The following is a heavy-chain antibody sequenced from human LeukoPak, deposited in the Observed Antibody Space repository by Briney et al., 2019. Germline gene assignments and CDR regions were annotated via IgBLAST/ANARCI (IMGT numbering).Heavy chain of an antibody. CDR1: GFIFSGYS. V-gene: IGHV3-21*01. Sequence: PGGSLRLSCAASGFIFSGYSMNWVRQAPGKGLEWVSSISSSSSHIYYADSVKGRFTISRDNAKNSLYLQMNSLRAEDTAVYYCARGVRIAAAGTSLDYWGQGTLVTVSS. CDR3: ARGVRIAAAGTSLDY. J-gene: IGHJ4*02. D-gene: IGHD6-13*01. CDR2: ISSSSSHI.